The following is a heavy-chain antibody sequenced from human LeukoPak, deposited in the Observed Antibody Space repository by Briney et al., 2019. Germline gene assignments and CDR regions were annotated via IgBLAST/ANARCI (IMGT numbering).Heavy chain of an antibody. D-gene: IGHD7-27*01. CDR1: GYTFTSYG. CDR3: ARGLTGDPNYYYYMDV. CDR2: ISAYNGNT. Sequence: ASVKVSCKASGYTFTSYGISWVRQAPGQGLEWMGWISAYNGNTNYAQKLQGRVTMTTDTSTSTAYMELRSLRSDDTAVYYCARGLTGDPNYYYYMDVWGKGTTVTVSS. J-gene: IGHJ6*03. V-gene: IGHV1-18*01.